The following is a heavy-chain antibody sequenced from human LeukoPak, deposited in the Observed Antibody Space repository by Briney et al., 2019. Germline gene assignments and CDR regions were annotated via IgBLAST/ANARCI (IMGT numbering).Heavy chain of an antibody. CDR1: GGSISSGGYY. V-gene: IGHV4-30-2*01. CDR2: IYHSGST. Sequence: SETLSLTCTVSGGSISSGGYYWSWIRQPPGKGLEWIGYIYHSGSTYYNPSLKSRVTISVDTSKNQFSLKLSSVTAADTAVYYCARGTTMIVGYYFDYWGQGTLVTVSS. J-gene: IGHJ4*02. D-gene: IGHD3-22*01. CDR3: ARGTTMIVGYYFDY.